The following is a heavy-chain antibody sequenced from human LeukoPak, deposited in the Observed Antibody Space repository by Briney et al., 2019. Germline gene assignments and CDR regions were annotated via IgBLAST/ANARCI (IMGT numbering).Heavy chain of an antibody. D-gene: IGHD3/OR15-3a*01. V-gene: IGHV3-30*02. J-gene: IGHJ5*02. CDR2: IRYDGSKK. CDR1: GFIFSSYG. CDR3: ARTSARTGYYIGGFDP. Sequence: GGSLRLSCAASGFIFSSYGMHWVRQAPGKGLEWVAFIRYDGSKKYYADSVKGRFTISRDNSKNTLYLQMNSLRAEDTAVYYCARTSARTGYYIGGFDPWGQGTLVTVSS.